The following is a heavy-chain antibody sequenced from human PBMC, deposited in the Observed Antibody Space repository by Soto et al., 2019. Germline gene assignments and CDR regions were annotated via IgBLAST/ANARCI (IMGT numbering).Heavy chain of an antibody. Sequence: QVQLQESGPGLVKPSQTLSLTCTVSGGSISSGNYYWSWIRQPPGKGLEWIGFISYSGTTHYSASLRSRVSISVDTSRKQFSLDRSSVTAADTAVYYCATMGTPVTGLYYFDYWGQGTLVTVSS. D-gene: IGHD4-17*01. CDR1: GGSISSGNYY. CDR2: ISYSGTT. J-gene: IGHJ4*02. V-gene: IGHV4-30-4*01. CDR3: ATMGTPVTGLYYFDY.